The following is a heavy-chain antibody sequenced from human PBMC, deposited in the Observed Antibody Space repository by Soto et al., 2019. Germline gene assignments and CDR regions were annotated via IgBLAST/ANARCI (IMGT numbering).Heavy chain of an antibody. CDR3: ARTPTYSRLGDH. J-gene: IGHJ4*02. CDR1: GYTFTSHG. CDR2: INPNNDNS. V-gene: IGHV1-18*04. D-gene: IGHD3-22*01. Sequence: QVELVQSGGEVKKPGASVKVSCQASGYTFTSHGISWVRQAPGPGLEWVGWINPNNDNSVSAQKFQDRVTLTTDTSTSNVYMQLRSLNSDDTAFYYWARTPTYSRLGDHWGQGTLVIVAS.